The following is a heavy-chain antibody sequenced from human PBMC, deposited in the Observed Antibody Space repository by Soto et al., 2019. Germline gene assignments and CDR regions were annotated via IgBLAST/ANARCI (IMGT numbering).Heavy chain of an antibody. CDR3: ARARYSSSLNPYYFDY. CDR1: GGSISSYY. CDR2: IYYSGST. D-gene: IGHD6-13*01. V-gene: IGHV4-59*01. J-gene: IGHJ4*02. Sequence: SETLSLTCTVSGGSISSYYWSWIRQPPGKGLEWIGYIYYSGSTNYNPSLKSRVTISVDTSKNQFSLKLSSVTAADTAVYYCARARYSSSLNPYYFDYWGQGTLVTVSS.